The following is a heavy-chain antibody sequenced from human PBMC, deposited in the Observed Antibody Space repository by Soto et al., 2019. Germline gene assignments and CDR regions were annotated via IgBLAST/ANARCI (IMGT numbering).Heavy chain of an antibody. Sequence: QVQLVESGGGVVQPGRSLRLSCAASGFTFSSYGMHWVRQAPGKGLEWVAVIWYDGSNKYYADSVKGRFTISRDNSKNTLYLQMNSLRAEDTAVYYCASGRDFDWLSQPVRQKRDFDYWGQGTLVTVSS. V-gene: IGHV3-33*01. CDR1: GFTFSSYG. J-gene: IGHJ4*02. CDR2: IWYDGSNK. CDR3: ASGRDFDWLSQPVRQKRDFDY. D-gene: IGHD3-9*01.